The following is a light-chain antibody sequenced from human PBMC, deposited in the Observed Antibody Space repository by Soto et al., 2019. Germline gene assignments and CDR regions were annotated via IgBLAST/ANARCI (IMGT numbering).Light chain of an antibody. V-gene: IGKV3-20*01. CDR1: QSISSSY. CDR3: QQYDESLT. J-gene: IGKJ5*01. Sequence: EIVLTQSPDTLSLSPGESATLSCRASQSISSSYLAWYQQKPHRPPRLLIYGATNRATVLPDMCSGSGSRTYFTLTISRLEPEDLAVFYWQQYDESLTFGQGTRLEIE. CDR2: GAT.